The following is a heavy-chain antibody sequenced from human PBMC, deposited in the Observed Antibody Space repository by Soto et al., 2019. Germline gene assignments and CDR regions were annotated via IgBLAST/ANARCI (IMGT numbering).Heavy chain of an antibody. CDR1: GFPVSNNY. CDR3: EKAPPSTRWLQS. D-gene: IGHD5-12*01. Sequence: PGGSLRLSCAASGFPVSNNYMSWVRQAPGKGLEWVSVISGSGDIIHYADSVSGRFTIARDNSRNTVYLQMNSLGAEDTAVYYCEKAPPSTRWLQSWGQGTLVTVSS. CDR2: ISGSGDII. J-gene: IGHJ5*02. V-gene: IGHV3-23*01.